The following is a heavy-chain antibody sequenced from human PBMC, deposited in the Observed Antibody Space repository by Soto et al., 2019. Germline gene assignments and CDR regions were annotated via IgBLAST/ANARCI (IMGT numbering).Heavy chain of an antibody. CDR3: AKGSIEYSASVDN. D-gene: IGHD5-12*01. J-gene: IGHJ4*02. CDR2: ISARGGSS. Sequence: DVQLLESGGGLVQPGGSLRLSCAASGFSFSSYAMVWVRQAPGKGLEWVAVISARGGSSYFAVSVKGRFTLSRDNSKNVLSLEMNSLRAEDTAIYFCAKGSIEYSASVDNWGQGTLVVVSS. V-gene: IGHV3-23*01. CDR1: GFSFSSYA.